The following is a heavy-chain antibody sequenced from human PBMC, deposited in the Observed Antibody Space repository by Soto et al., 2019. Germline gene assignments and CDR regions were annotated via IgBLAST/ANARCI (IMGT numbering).Heavy chain of an antibody. V-gene: IGHV1-18*01. CDR1: GYTFTSYG. Sequence: ASVKVSCKASGYTFTSYGISWVRQAPGQGLEWMGWISAYNGNTNYAQKLQGRVTMTTDTSTSTAYMELRSLRFDDTAVYYCARDRLDYYYGMDVWGQGTTVTVSS. CDR2: ISAYNGNT. J-gene: IGHJ6*02. CDR3: ARDRLDYYYGMDV. D-gene: IGHD6-6*01.